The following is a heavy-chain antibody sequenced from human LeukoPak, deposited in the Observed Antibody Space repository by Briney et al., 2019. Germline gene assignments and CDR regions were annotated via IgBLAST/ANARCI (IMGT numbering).Heavy chain of an antibody. V-gene: IGHV3-30*18. D-gene: IGHD1-1*01. CDR3: AKTTTGTHAFDI. Sequence: GGSLRLSCAASGFTFSSYGMPWVRQAPGKGLEWVAVISYDGSNKYYADSVKGRFTISRDNSKNTLYLQMNSLRAEDTAVYYCAKTTTGTHAFDIWGQGTMVTVSS. CDR2: ISYDGSNK. CDR1: GFTFSSYG. J-gene: IGHJ3*02.